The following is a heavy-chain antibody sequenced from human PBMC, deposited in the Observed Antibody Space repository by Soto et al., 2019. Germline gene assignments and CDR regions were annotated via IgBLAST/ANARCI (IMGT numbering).Heavy chain of an antibody. CDR3: ARASIAVAGNGFDY. V-gene: IGHV4-59*01. Sequence: SETLSLTCTVSGGSISSYYWSWIRQPPGKGLEWIGYIYYSGSTNYNPSLKSRVTISVDTSKNQFSLKLSSVTAADTAVYYCARASIAVAGNGFDYWGQGTLVTVSS. J-gene: IGHJ4*02. D-gene: IGHD6-19*01. CDR1: GGSISSYY. CDR2: IYYSGST.